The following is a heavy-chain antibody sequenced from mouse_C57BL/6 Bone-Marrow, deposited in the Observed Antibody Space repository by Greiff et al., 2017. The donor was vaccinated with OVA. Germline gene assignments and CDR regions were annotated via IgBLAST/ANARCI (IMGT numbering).Heavy chain of an antibody. Sequence: QVQLQQPGAELVKPGASVKLSCKASGYTFTSYWMHWVKQRPGRGLEWIGRIDPNSGGTKYNEKFKSKATLTVDKHSSTAYMQLSSLTSEDSAVYYCAREASGTRSMIDAMDYWGQGTSVTVSS. V-gene: IGHV1-72*01. CDR2: IDPNSGGT. D-gene: IGHD2-3*01. J-gene: IGHJ4*01. CDR1: GYTFTSYW. CDR3: AREASGTRSMIDAMDY.